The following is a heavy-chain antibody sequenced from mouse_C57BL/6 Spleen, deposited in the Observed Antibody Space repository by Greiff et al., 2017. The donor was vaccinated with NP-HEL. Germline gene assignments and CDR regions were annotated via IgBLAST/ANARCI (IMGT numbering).Heavy chain of an antibody. CDR1: GFTFSDYG. CDR2: ISSGSSTI. J-gene: IGHJ4*01. D-gene: IGHD3-2*02. V-gene: IGHV5-17*01. Sequence: EVMLVESGGGLVKPGGSLKLSCAASGFTFSDYGMHWVRQAPEKGLEWVAYISSGSSTIYYAATVKGRFTISRDNAKNTLVLQMTSLRSEDTAMYYCARPLLRLRAMDYWGQGTSVTVSS. CDR3: ARPLLRLRAMDY.